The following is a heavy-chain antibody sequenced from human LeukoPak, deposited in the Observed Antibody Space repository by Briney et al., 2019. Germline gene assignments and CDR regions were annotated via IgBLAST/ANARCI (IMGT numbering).Heavy chain of an antibody. J-gene: IGHJ4*02. V-gene: IGHV5-51*01. CDR3: ARHTSVAGSDY. CDR1: GYSFTTYW. D-gene: IGHD6-19*01. CDR2: INPGDSDT. Sequence: GESLKISCKGSGYSFTTYWIGWVRQMPGKGLEWMGIINPGDSDTRYSPSFRGQVTISADKSISTAYLQWSSLKASDTAMYYCARHTSVAGSDYWGQGTLVTVSS.